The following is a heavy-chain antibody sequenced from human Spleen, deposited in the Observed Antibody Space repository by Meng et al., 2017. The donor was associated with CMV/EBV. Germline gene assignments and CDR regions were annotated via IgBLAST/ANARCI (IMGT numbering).Heavy chain of an antibody. CDR3: ARQRVVATFFDP. V-gene: IGHV1-2*06. CDR1: GSTFSGHY. D-gene: IGHD5-12*01. CDR2: IGPKSGST. J-gene: IGHJ5*02. Sequence: EASGSTFSGHYIHWVRQAPGQGLEWVGRIGPKSGSTRYAQEFQGRVTMSRDTSNTTAYMEVNRLRSDDTAVYYCARQRVVATFFDPWGQGTLVTVSS.